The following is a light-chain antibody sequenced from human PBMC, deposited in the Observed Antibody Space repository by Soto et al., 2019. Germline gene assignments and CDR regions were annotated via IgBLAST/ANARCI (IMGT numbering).Light chain of an antibody. CDR3: CSYAGSNTYV. J-gene: IGLJ1*01. Sequence: QSALTQPASVSGSPGQSITISCTGTSSDVGNYNLVSWYQQHPGKAPKLMIYEGSKRPSGVSHRFSGFKSGNTASLTISGLQAVDEADYHCCSYAGSNTYVFGTGTKVTVL. V-gene: IGLV2-23*01. CDR2: EGS. CDR1: SSDVGNYNL.